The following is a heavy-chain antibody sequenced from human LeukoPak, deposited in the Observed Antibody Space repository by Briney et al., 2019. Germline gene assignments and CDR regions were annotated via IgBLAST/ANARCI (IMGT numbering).Heavy chain of an antibody. V-gene: IGHV3-48*03. CDR2: ISSSGSTI. Sequence: GGSLRPSCAASGFTFSSYEMNWVRQAPGKGLEWVSYISSSGSTIYYADSVKGRFTFSRDNAKNSLYLQMNSLRAEDTAVYYCARGAKQQLALFDYWGQGTLVTVSS. CDR3: ARGAKQQLALFDY. D-gene: IGHD6-13*01. CDR1: GFTFSSYE. J-gene: IGHJ4*02.